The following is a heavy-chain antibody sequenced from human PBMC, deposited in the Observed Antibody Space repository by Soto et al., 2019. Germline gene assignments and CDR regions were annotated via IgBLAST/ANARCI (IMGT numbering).Heavy chain of an antibody. CDR3: VRDGYPGVYFDY. J-gene: IGHJ4*02. CDR1: GFSFVNYG. CDR2: IRSTANII. V-gene: IGHV3-48*01. D-gene: IGHD6-13*01. Sequence: GGSLRLSCLGSGFSFVNYGMNWGRQAPGKGLEWIAYIRSTANIIFYADSVKGRFTISRDDVKNSSYLQMSSLKVEDTALYYCVRDGYPGVYFDYWGQGA.